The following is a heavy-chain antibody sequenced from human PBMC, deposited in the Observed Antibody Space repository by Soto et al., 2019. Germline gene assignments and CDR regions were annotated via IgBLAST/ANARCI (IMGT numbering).Heavy chain of an antibody. V-gene: IGHV3-21*01. J-gene: IGHJ6*02. CDR2: ISSSSSYI. CDR1: GFTFSSYS. D-gene: IGHD3-3*01. Sequence: PGGSLRLSCAASGFTFSSYSMNWVRQAPGKGLEWVSSISSSSSYIYYADSVKGRFTISRDNAKNSLYLQMNSLRAEDTAVYYCARDLDKEGFWSGYYGGVYYYYYGMDVWGQGTTVTVSS. CDR3: ARDLDKEGFWSGYYGGVYYYYYGMDV.